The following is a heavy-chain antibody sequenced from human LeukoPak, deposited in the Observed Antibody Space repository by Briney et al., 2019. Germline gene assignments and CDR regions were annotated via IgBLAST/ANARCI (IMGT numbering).Heavy chain of an antibody. D-gene: IGHD2/OR15-2a*01. CDR2: IYYSGST. CDR3: ASLKILPPNWFDP. CDR1: GGSISSSSYY. Sequence: PSETLSLTCTVSGGSISSSSYYWGWIRQPPGKGLEWIGSIYYSGSTYYNPSLKSRVTISVDTSKNQFSLKLSSVTAADTAVYYCASLKILPPNWFDPWGQGTLVTVSS. V-gene: IGHV4-39*01. J-gene: IGHJ5*02.